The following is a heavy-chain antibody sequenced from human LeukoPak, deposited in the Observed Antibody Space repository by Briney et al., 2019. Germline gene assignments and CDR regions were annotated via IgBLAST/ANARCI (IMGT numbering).Heavy chain of an antibody. CDR3: GRGAAVGDP. Sequence: SETLSLTCTVSGGPMSTYYWRWIRQPPGKGLEWIGYIYYSGTTNYNPSLKSRVTISVDTSKNQCSLKLTSVTAADTAIYYCGRGAAVGDPWGQGTLVTVSS. CDR2: IYYSGTT. CDR1: GGPMSTYY. J-gene: IGHJ5*02. V-gene: IGHV4-59*01. D-gene: IGHD6-13*01.